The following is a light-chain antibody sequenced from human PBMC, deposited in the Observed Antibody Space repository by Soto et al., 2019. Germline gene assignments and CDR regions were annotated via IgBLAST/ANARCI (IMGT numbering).Light chain of an antibody. Sequence: DIQMTQSPSTLSASIGDRVTLTCWASQSIRKWLAWYEQKPGKTPKLLIYETSTLESGVPSRVSGSGFGTEFTLTISSLQPDDFATYYCQQYYSYPWTFGQGTKVEI. CDR3: QQYYSYPWT. CDR2: ETS. CDR1: QSIRKW. J-gene: IGKJ1*01. V-gene: IGKV1-5*03.